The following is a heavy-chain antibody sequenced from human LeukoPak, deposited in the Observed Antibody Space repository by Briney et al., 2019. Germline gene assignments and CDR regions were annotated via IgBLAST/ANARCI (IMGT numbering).Heavy chain of an antibody. Sequence: SETLSLTCAVSGGSISSGGYSWSWIRQPPGKGLEWIGYIYHSGSTYYNPSLKSRVTISVDRSKNQFSLKLSSVTAADTAVYYCARARRYFDWLLPDNWFDPWGQGTLVTVSS. J-gene: IGHJ5*02. CDR3: ARARRYFDWLLPDNWFDP. CDR2: IYHSGST. CDR1: GGSISSGGYS. V-gene: IGHV4-30-2*01. D-gene: IGHD3-9*01.